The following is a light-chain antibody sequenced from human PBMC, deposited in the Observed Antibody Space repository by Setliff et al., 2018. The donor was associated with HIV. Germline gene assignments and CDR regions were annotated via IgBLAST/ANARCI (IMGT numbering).Light chain of an antibody. Sequence: QSVLAQPPSVSGAPGQRVNISCTGSNSNIGAGYDVHWYQQVPGKAPRILIYADNNRPSGVPDRFSGSKSATSASLAITGPQAGDEADYYCQSYDNSLAIFGGGTKVTVL. CDR2: ADN. V-gene: IGLV1-40*01. CDR3: QSYDNSLAI. J-gene: IGLJ2*01. CDR1: NSNIGAGYD.